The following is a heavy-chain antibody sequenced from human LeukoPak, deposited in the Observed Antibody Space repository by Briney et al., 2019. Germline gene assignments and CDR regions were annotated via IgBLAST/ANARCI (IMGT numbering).Heavy chain of an antibody. J-gene: IGHJ4*02. V-gene: IGHV1-69*13. D-gene: IGHD3-9*01. CDR1: GGTFSSYA. Sequence: ASVNVSCKASGGTFSSYAISWVRQAPGQGLEWMGGIIPIFGTANYAQKFQGRVTITADESTSTAYMELSSLRSEDTAVYYCARSADILTGYYDWGQGTLVTVSS. CDR2: IIPIFGTA. CDR3: ARSADILTGYYD.